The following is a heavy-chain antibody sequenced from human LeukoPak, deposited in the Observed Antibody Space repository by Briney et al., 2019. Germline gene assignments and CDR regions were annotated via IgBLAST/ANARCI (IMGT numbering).Heavy chain of an antibody. Sequence: GSLKVSCKASGYTFTGYYMHWVRQAPGQGLEWMGWINPNSGGTNHAQKFQGRVTMTRDTSISTDHMELSRLRSDDTAVYYCARFLVGALRVSDYWGQATLVTVRS. CDR2: INPNSGGT. D-gene: IGHD1-26*01. CDR1: GYTFTGYY. CDR3: ARFLVGALRVSDY. J-gene: IGHJ4*02. V-gene: IGHV1-2*02.